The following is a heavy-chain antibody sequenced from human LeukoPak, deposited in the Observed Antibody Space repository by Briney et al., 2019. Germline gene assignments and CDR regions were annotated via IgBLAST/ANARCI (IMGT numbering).Heavy chain of an antibody. CDR2: ISASGGDT. V-gene: IGHV3-23*01. CDR3: AKDVRRCNGGCT. J-gene: IGHJ5*02. D-gene: IGHD2-8*01. Sequence: GGSLRLSCAASGFSFSTYSFSWVRQAPGKGLEWVSGISASGGDTYYADSVKGRFTISRDNSKNTLSPQMNSLRVEDTAIYYCAKDVRRCNGGCTWGQGSLVTVSS. CDR1: GFSFSTYS.